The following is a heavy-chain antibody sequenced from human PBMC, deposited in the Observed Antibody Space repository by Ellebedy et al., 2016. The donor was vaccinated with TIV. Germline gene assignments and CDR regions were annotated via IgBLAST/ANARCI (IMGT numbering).Heavy chain of an antibody. V-gene: IGHV4-39*01. Sequence: SETLSLXCTVSGGSISSSSYYWGWIRQPPGKGLEWIGSIYYSGSTYYNPSLKSRVTISVDTSKNQFSLKLSSVTAADTAVYYCARHIVVVIAMTDAFDIWGQGTMVTVSS. CDR2: IYYSGST. CDR1: GGSISSSSYY. D-gene: IGHD2-21*01. J-gene: IGHJ3*02. CDR3: ARHIVVVIAMTDAFDI.